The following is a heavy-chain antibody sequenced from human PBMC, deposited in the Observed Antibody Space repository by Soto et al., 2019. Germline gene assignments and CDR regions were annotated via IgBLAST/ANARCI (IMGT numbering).Heavy chain of an antibody. D-gene: IGHD5-18*01. CDR3: ARHKGEGIQPAPDFDY. Sequence: SETLSLTCTVSGGSISSSSYYWGWIRQPPGKGLEWIGSIYYSGSTYYNPSLKSRVTIPVDTSKNQFSLKLSSVTAADTAVYYCARHKGEGIQPAPDFDYWGQGTLVTVSS. J-gene: IGHJ4*02. CDR1: GGSISSSSYY. V-gene: IGHV4-39*01. CDR2: IYYSGST.